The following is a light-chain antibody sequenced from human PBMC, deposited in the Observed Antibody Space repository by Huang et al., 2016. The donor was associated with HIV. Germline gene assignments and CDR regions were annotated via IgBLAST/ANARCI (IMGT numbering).Light chain of an antibody. CDR2: ATP. CDR1: QSISAY. Sequence: DIQMTQSPSSLYASVGDRVTISCRASQSISAYLNWYQHRPGRAPKLLIYATPDLQGGVPSRCSGSRSGTQFTLTISSLQPEDFATYYCQQSYSFPRTFGQGTKLDIK. J-gene: IGKJ2*01. CDR3: QQSYSFPRT. V-gene: IGKV1-39*01.